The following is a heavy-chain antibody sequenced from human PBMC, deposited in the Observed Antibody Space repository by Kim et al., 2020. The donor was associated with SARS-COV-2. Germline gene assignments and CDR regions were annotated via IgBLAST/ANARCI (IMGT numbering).Heavy chain of an antibody. Sequence: IANYAQKFQGRVTITADKSTSTAYMELSSLRSEDTAVYYCARERSSGLDYWGQGTLVTVSS. J-gene: IGHJ4*02. D-gene: IGHD3-22*01. CDR2: IA. CDR3: ARERSSGLDY. V-gene: IGHV1-69*04.